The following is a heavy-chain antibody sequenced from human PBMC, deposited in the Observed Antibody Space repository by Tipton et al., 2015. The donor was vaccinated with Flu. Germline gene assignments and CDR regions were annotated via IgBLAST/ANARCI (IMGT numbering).Heavy chain of an antibody. CDR3: ATFASVYYETSGYSKPHDN. V-gene: IGHV1-69*01. CDR2: IIPIFGTA. Sequence: QMQLVQSGAEVKKPGSSVKVSCKASGGTFNSYGFTWVRQAPGHGLEWMGRIIPIFGTADYAQKFQGRVTITADESTSTAYMELSSLRSEDTAVFYCATFASVYYETSGYSKPHDNWGQGTLVTVSS. CDR1: GGTFNSYG. J-gene: IGHJ4*02. D-gene: IGHD3-22*01.